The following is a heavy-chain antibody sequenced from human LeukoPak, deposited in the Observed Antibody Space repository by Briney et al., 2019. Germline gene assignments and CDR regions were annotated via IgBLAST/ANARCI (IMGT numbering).Heavy chain of an antibody. D-gene: IGHD4-23*01. CDR2: IWYDGSNK. V-gene: IGHV3-33*08. J-gene: IGHJ4*02. Sequence: GGSLRLSCEASGFTFSSYAMHWVRQAPGKGLEWVAVIWYDGSNKYYADSVKGRFTISRDNPKNTLYVQMNSLRAEDTAVYYCARGRGADYGGNSGYFDYWGQGTLVTVSS. CDR1: GFTFSSYA. CDR3: ARGRGADYGGNSGYFDY.